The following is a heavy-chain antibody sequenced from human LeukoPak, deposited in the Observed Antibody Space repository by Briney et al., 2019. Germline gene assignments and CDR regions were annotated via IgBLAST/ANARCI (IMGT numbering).Heavy chain of an antibody. CDR2: IFPSCGEI. CDR3: ATYRQVLLPFES. D-gene: IGHD2-8*02. J-gene: IGHJ4*02. V-gene: IGHV3-23*01. Sequence: GRSLRLSCAASGFIFSTFAMIWVRQPPGKGLKCVSSIFPSCGEIHYADSVRGRFSISRDNSKSTLSLQMNSLRAEDTAIYYCATYRQVLLPFESWGQGTLVTVSS. CDR1: GFIFSTFA.